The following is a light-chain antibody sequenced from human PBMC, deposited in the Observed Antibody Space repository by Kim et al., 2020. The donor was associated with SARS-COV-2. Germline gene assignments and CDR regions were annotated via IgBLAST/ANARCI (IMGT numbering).Light chain of an antibody. V-gene: IGKV3-20*01. J-gene: IGKJ4*01. CDR2: GAS. CDR1: QSVSSSY. CDR3: QQYGGSPLLT. Sequence: SPGERATLSCRASQSVSSSYLAWYQQKPGQAPRLLIYGASSRGTGIPDRFSGSGAGTDFTLTISRLEPEDFAVYYCQQYGGSPLLTFGGGTKLEI.